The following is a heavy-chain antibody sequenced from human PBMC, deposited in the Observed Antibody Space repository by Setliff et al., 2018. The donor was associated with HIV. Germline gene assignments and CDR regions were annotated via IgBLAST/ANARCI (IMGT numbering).Heavy chain of an antibody. V-gene: IGHV4-34*01. Sequence: PSETLSLTCAVYGESLSGGYWSWIRQSPGKGLEWIGEINHSGSTNFNPSLQSRVTISVDKSKNQFSLHLTSVTAADTGVYYCAQESPTTGYYYYMDVWGKGTTVTVSS. CDR2: INHSGST. CDR3: AQESPTTGYYYYMDV. J-gene: IGHJ6*03. CDR1: GESLSGGY.